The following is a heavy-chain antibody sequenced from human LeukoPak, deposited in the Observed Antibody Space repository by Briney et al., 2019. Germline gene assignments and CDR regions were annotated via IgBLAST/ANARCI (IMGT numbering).Heavy chain of an antibody. D-gene: IGHD3-22*01. CDR3: ARLERSKYYYDSSGYYFAGGMDV. V-gene: IGHV4-39*01. CDR2: IYYSGST. J-gene: IGHJ6*02. Sequence: SETLSLTCTVSGGSISSYYWGWIRQPPGKGLEWIGSIYYSGSTYYNPSLKSRVTISVDTSKNQFSLKLSSVTAADTAVYYCARLERSKYYYDSSGYYFAGGMDVWGQGTTVTVSS. CDR1: GGSISSYY.